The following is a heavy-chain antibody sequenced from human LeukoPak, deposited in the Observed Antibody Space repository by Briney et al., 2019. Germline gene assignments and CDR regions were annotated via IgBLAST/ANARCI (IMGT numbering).Heavy chain of an antibody. J-gene: IGHJ4*02. CDR3: ARGPTNGQAFDY. Sequence: GGSLRLSCAASGFTFSSSWMTWVRQAPGKGLEWVASIREDGSEKTSVDSVKRRFTISRDNAKNSLYLQMYSLRAEDTAVYYCARGPTNGQAFDYWGQGTLVSVSS. CDR1: GFTFSSSW. D-gene: IGHD2-8*01. CDR2: IREDGSEK. V-gene: IGHV3-7*01.